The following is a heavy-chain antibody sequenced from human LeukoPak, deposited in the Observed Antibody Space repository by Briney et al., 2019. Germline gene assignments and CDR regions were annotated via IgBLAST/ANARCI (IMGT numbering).Heavy chain of an antibody. V-gene: IGHV3-30*18. CDR2: ISYDGSNK. D-gene: IGHD6-13*01. CDR3: AKDTSRNSGFDY. CDR1: GFTFSSYG. Sequence: GRSLRLSCAASGFTFSSYGMHWVRQAPGKGLEWVAVISYDGSNKYYADSVKGRFTISRDNYKYTLYLQMNRLRAEDTAVYYCAKDTSRNSGFDYWGQGTLVTVSS. J-gene: IGHJ4*02.